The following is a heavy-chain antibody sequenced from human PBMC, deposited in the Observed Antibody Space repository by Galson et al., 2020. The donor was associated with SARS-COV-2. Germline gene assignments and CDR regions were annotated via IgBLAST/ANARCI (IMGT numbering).Heavy chain of an antibody. CDR3: ATTQYSSSGYPYYVDY. D-gene: IGHD6-13*01. CDR2: IYYSGST. V-gene: IGHV4-39*01. Sequence: SETLSLTCTVSGGSISSSSYSWGWIRQPPGKGLEWIGSIYYSGSTYYNPSLKSRVTISVDTSKNQFSLKLSSVTAADTAVYYCATTQYSSSGYPYYVDYWGQGTLVTVSS. J-gene: IGHJ4*02. CDR1: GGSISSSSYS.